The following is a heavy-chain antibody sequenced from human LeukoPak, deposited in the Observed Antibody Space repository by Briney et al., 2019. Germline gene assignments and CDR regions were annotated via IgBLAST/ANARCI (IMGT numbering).Heavy chain of an antibody. D-gene: IGHD3-22*01. Sequence: ASVKVSCKTSGYTFISYAISWVRQAPGQGLEWMGWISVHNGNTNYAQKFQGRVTLTTETSTSTAYMELRSLRSDDTAVYYCARERSYDSSGYYRNNWFDPWGQGTLVTVSS. CDR3: ARERSYDSSGYYRNNWFDP. J-gene: IGHJ5*02. CDR2: ISVHNGNT. CDR1: GYTFISYA. V-gene: IGHV1-18*04.